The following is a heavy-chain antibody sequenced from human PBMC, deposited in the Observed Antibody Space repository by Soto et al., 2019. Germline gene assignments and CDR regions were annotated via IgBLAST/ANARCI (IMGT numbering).Heavy chain of an antibody. CDR1: GGSISSYY. Sequence: QVQLQESGPGLVKPSETLSLTCTVSGGSISSYYWSWIRQPAGKGLEWIGRIYTSGSTNYNPSLKSRVTISVDTSKNQFSLKLSSVTAADTAVYYCARDRVGYGDSDAFDIWGQGTMVTVSS. J-gene: IGHJ3*02. CDR2: IYTSGST. D-gene: IGHD4-17*01. CDR3: ARDRVGYGDSDAFDI. V-gene: IGHV4-4*07.